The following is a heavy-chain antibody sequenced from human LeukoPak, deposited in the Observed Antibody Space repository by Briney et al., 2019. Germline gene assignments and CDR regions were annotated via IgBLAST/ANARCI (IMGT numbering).Heavy chain of an antibody. CDR2: IYYSGST. CDR3: ATGVRSWFDP. CDR1: GGSISSGGYY. D-gene: IGHD7-27*01. J-gene: IGHJ5*02. V-gene: IGHV4-31*03. Sequence: SETLSLTCTVSGGSISSGGYYWGWIRQHPGKGLEWIGYIYYSGSTYYNPSLKSRVTISVDTSKNQFSLKLSSVTAADTAVYYCATGVRSWFDPWGQGTLVTVSS.